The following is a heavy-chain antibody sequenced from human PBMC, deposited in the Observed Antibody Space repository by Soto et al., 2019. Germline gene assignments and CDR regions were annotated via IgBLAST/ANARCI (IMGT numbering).Heavy chain of an antibody. CDR1: GGSFSGYY. V-gene: IGHV4-34*01. D-gene: IGHD2-15*01. CDR2: INHSGST. CDR3: ARGWEGGRYCSGGSCPTYYFDY. Sequence: SETLSLTCAVYGGSFSGYYWSWIRQPPGKGLEWIGEINHSGSTNYNPSLKSRVTISVDTSKNQFSLKLSSVTAADTAVYYCARGWEGGRYCSGGSCPTYYFDYWGQGTLVTVSS. J-gene: IGHJ4*02.